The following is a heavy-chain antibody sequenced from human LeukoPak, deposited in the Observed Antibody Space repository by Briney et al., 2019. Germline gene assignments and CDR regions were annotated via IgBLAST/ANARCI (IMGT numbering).Heavy chain of an antibody. CDR2: IYHSGRT. V-gene: IGHV4-38-2*02. D-gene: IGHD5-18*01. Sequence: SETLSLTCTVSGYSISSGYYWGWIRQPPGKGLEWIGSIYHSGRTFYNPSLKSRVTISVDTSKNQFSLKLTSVTAADTAVYYCARVGSGYSHGPFDYWGQGTLVTVSS. J-gene: IGHJ4*02. CDR3: ARVGSGYSHGPFDY. CDR1: GYSISSGYY.